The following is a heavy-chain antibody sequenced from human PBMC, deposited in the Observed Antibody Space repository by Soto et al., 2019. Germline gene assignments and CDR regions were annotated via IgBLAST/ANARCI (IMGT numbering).Heavy chain of an antibody. CDR1: GGSISSYY. V-gene: IGHV4-59*01. CDR3: ARVSPRYYSTMDV. CDR2: IYDSGRT. Sequence: QVQLQASGPGLVKPSETLSLTCTVSGGSISSYYWNWIRQPPGKGLEWIAYIYDSGRTNYNPSLKSRVTISVDTSKHQFSLKLSSVTAADTAVYYCARVSPRYYSTMDVWGQGTTVTVSS. J-gene: IGHJ6*02.